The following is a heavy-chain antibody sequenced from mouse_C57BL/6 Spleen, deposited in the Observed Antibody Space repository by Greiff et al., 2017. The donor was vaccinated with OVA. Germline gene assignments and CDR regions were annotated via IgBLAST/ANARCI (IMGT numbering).Heavy chain of an antibody. D-gene: IGHD1-1*01. CDR1: GFSLTSYG. J-gene: IGHJ1*03. CDR3: AKDYGSSYLWYFDV. Sequence: VKVVESGPGLVQPSQSLSITCTVSGFSLTSYGVHWVRQSPGKGLEWLGVIWRGGSTDYNAAFMSRLSITKDNSKSQVFFKMNSLQADDTAIYYCAKDYGSSYLWYFDVWGTGTTVTVSS. V-gene: IGHV2-5*01. CDR2: IWRGGST.